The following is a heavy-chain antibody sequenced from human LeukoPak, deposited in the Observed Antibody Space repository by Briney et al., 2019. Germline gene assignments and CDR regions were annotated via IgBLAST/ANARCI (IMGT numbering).Heavy chain of an antibody. J-gene: IGHJ4*02. D-gene: IGHD3-22*01. V-gene: IGHV3-15*01. CDR1: GFTFSNAW. CDR3: ATLPYYYDSSGSSYFDY. CDR2: IKSKTDGGTT. Sequence: GGSLRLSCAASGFTFSNAWMSWVRQAPGKGLELVGRIKSKTDGGTTDYAAPGKGRFTISRDDSKNTLDLQMDSLRVEDTAAYYCATLPYYYDSSGSSYFDYWRQGTLVTVSS.